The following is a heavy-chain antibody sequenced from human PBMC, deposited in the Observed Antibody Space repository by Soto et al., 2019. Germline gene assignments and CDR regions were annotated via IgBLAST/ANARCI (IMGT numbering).Heavy chain of an antibody. V-gene: IGHV3-23*01. CDR3: ARVRESKLRSLDY. D-gene: IGHD3-10*01. CDR1: GFIFSNYA. Sequence: EVQLLESGGGFVQPGGSLRLSCAASGFIFSNYAMNWVRQAPGKGLEWVSGISEIGDATYYADSAKGRFTISRDNSKNTLYLQTNSLRAEDTAVYYCARVRESKLRSLDYWGQGTLVTVSS. J-gene: IGHJ4*02. CDR2: ISEIGDAT.